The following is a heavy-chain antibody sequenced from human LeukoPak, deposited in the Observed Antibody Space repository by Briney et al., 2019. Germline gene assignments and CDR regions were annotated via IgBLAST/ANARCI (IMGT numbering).Heavy chain of an antibody. CDR2: IVPIFGTA. V-gene: IGHV1-69*01. J-gene: IGHJ3*02. CDR1: GGTFSSYA. Sequence: SVKVSCKASGGTFSSYAISWVRQAPGQGLEWMGGIVPIFGTANYAQKFQGRVTITADESTSTAYMELSSLRSEDTAVYYCARDTPPPWWGSRGEHAFDIWGQGTMVTVSS. D-gene: IGHD2-21*01. CDR3: ARDTPPPWWGSRGEHAFDI.